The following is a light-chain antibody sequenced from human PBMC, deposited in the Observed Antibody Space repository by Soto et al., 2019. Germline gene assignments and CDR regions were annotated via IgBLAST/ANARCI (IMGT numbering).Light chain of an antibody. CDR3: LLTWVDTRV. Sequence: QAVVTQEPSLTVSPGGTVTLTCGSSTGAVTSGHYPYWFQQKPGQAPKTLISDTSNKHSWTPARFSGSLLGGKAALTLSGAQPEDEAEYYCLLTWVDTRVFGGGTKLTVL. CDR2: DTS. J-gene: IGLJ3*02. CDR1: TGAVTSGHY. V-gene: IGLV7-46*01.